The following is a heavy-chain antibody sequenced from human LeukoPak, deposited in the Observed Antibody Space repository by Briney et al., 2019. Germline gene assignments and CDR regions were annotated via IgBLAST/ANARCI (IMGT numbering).Heavy chain of an antibody. D-gene: IGHD6-19*01. V-gene: IGHV3-33*06. CDR2: IWHDASNQ. CDR3: TKDLAVADY. J-gene: IGHJ4*02. CDR1: GFTLSTYA. Sequence: GGSLRLSCLASGFTLSTYAMHWVRQAPGKGLEWVAVIWHDASNQFYADSVRGRFIISRDISKKTVYLQMNSLRAEDTAVYYCTKDLAVADYWGQGTLVTVSS.